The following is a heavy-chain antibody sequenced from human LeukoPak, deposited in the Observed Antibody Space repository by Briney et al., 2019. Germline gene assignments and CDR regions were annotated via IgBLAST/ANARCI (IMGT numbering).Heavy chain of an antibody. CDR1: GGSISSGSYY. V-gene: IGHV4-61*02. Sequence: SETLSLTCTVSGGSISSGSYYWSWIRQPAGKGLEWIGRIYTSGSTNYNPSLKSRVTISVDTSKNQFSLKLSSVTAADTAVYYCARARSGKWGFDYWGQGTLVTVSS. J-gene: IGHJ4*02. D-gene: IGHD1-26*01. CDR2: IYTSGST. CDR3: ARARSGKWGFDY.